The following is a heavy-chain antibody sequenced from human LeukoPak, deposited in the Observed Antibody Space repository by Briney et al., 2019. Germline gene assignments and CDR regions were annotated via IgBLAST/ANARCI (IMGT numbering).Heavy chain of an antibody. V-gene: IGHV4-61*01. J-gene: IGHJ4*02. D-gene: IGHD4-17*01. CDR1: GGSLSSGSYY. CDR2: IYYSGST. CDR3: ARARAPYGDYERYYFDY. Sequence: PSETLSLTCTVSGGSLSSGSYYWSWIRQPPGKGLEWVGYIYYSGSTNYNPSLKSRVTISVDTSKNQFSLKLSSVTAADTAVYYCARARAPYGDYERYYFDYWGQGTLVTVSS.